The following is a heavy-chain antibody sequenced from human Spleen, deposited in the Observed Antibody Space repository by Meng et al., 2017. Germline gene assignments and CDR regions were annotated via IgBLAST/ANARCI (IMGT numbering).Heavy chain of an antibody. CDR3: ARALITVVLRIITSHVDAFDI. CDR1: GGSFSDYV. D-gene: IGHD3-10*01. Sequence: SETLSLTCAVSGGSFSDYVWSWIRQSPGKGLEWIGEINHSGISNVAPALKSRVTISVDTSKTQFSLNLRSVTAADTAVYYCARALITVVLRIITSHVDAFDIWGQGTMVTVSS. CDR2: INHSGIS. V-gene: IGHV4-34*01. J-gene: IGHJ3*02.